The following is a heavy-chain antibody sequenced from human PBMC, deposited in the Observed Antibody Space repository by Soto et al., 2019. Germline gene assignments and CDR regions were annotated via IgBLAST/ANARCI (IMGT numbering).Heavy chain of an antibody. CDR2: IKEDGSEQ. V-gene: IGHV3-7*05. J-gene: IGHJ6*02. Sequence: GGSLRLSCAASGFTLSSYWMTWVRQAPGKGLEWVANIKEDGSEQYYAGSVKGRFTISRDNAKNSLYLQMSSLRAEDTATYYCVRAMDVWGQGATVTVPS. CDR3: VRAMDV. CDR1: GFTLSSYW.